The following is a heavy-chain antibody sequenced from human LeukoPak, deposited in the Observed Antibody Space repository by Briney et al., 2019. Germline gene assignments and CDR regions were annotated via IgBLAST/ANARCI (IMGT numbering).Heavy chain of an antibody. CDR1: GFSLSTSGVG. CDR2: IYWDDDK. Sequence: ESGPTLVKPTRTLTLTCTFSGFSLSTSGVGVGWIRQPPGKALEWLALIYWDDDKRYSPSLKSRLTITKDTSKNQVVLTMTNMDPVDTATYYCAHARIAAASDAFDIWGQGTMVTVSS. J-gene: IGHJ3*02. CDR3: AHARIAAASDAFDI. D-gene: IGHD6-13*01. V-gene: IGHV2-5*02.